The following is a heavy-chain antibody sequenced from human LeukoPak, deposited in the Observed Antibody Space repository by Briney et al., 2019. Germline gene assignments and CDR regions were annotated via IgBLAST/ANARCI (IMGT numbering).Heavy chain of an antibody. CDR1: GFTFSSYG. D-gene: IGHD6-19*01. Sequence: GGSLRLSCAASGFTFSSYGMHWVRQAPGKGLEWVAVISYDGSNKYYADSVKGRFTISRDNSKNTLYLQMNSLRAEDTAVYYCAKDADSSGWYYTFFDYWGQGTLVTVSS. J-gene: IGHJ4*02. V-gene: IGHV3-30*18. CDR3: AKDADSSGWYYTFFDY. CDR2: ISYDGSNK.